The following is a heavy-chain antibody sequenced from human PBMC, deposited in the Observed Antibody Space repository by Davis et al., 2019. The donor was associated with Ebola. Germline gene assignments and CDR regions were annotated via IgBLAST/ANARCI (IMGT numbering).Heavy chain of an antibody. CDR3: AKDGGAAAYYFDY. Sequence: PGGSLRLSCAASGFTFDDYAMHWVRQAPGKGLEWVSLISWDGGSTYYADSVKGRFTISRDNSKNSLYLQMNSLRAEDTALYYCAKDGGAAAYYFDYWGQGTLVTVSS. D-gene: IGHD3-16*01. CDR1: GFTFDDYA. V-gene: IGHV3-43D*03. CDR2: ISWDGGST. J-gene: IGHJ4*02.